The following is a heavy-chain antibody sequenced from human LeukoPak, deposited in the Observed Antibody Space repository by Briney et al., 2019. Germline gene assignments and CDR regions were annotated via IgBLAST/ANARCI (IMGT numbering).Heavy chain of an antibody. CDR2: ISTSGST. Sequence: PSETLSLTCTVSGGPISSYSWNWIRQPAGKGLEWIGQISTSGSTNYNPSLKSRVTMSVDTSKNHFSLKLTSVTAADTAMYYCARAYCSADHCYPGRYWGQGTLVTVSS. J-gene: IGHJ4*02. CDR1: GGPISSYS. CDR3: ARAYCSADHCYPGRY. D-gene: IGHD2-15*01. V-gene: IGHV4-4*07.